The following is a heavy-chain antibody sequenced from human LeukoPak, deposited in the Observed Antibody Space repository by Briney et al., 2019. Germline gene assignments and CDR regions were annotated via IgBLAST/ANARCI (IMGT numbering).Heavy chain of an antibody. CDR2: FDPADDKT. V-gene: IGHV1-24*01. CDR1: GYNLTELS. Sequence: ASVKVSCKVSGYNLTELSIHWVRQAPGKGLEWVGGFDPADDKTIYAQKFQGRVTMTEDTSRDTAYMDLSSLRSEDTALYYCATHDSSGLLDFWGQGTRVTVSS. CDR3: ATHDSSGLLDF. J-gene: IGHJ4*02. D-gene: IGHD3-22*01.